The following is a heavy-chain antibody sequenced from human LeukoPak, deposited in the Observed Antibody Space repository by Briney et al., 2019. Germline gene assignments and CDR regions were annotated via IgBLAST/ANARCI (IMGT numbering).Heavy chain of an antibody. D-gene: IGHD3-22*01. J-gene: IGHJ4*02. CDR2: IFYSGST. Sequence: PSETLSLTCTVSGGSISSSSYYWGWIRQPPGKGLEWIGSIFYSGSTYYNPSLKSRVTISVDTSKKEFSLKLSSVTAADTAVYYCARGPKDYYYDSSGYDSWGQGTLVTVSS. V-gene: IGHV4-39*07. CDR3: ARGPKDYYYDSSGYDS. CDR1: GGSISSSSYY.